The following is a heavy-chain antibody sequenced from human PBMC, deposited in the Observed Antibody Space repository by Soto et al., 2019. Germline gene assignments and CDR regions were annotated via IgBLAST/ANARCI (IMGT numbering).Heavy chain of an antibody. D-gene: IGHD2-21*02. Sequence: QVQLVQSGAEVKKPGSSVKVSCKASGGTFSSYAISWVRQAPGQGLEWMGGIIPIFGTANYAQKFQGRVTITADESTSTADMELSSLRSEDTAVYYCARGIVVVTAIPGRNWFDPWGQGTLVTVSS. CDR1: GGTFSSYA. V-gene: IGHV1-69*12. CDR2: IIPIFGTA. J-gene: IGHJ5*02. CDR3: ARGIVVVTAIPGRNWFDP.